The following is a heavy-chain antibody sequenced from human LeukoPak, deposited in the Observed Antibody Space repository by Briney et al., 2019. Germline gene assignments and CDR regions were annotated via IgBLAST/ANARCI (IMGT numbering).Heavy chain of an antibody. CDR3: ARDLGTGWSKNPDY. J-gene: IGHJ4*02. V-gene: IGHV3-30*03. Sequence: GRSLRLSCAASGFTFSSYGMHWVRQAPGKGLEWVAVISYDGSNKYYADSVKGRFTISRDNSKNTLFLQMNSLRTEDTAVYYCARDLGTGWSKNPDYWGQGALVTVSS. D-gene: IGHD6-19*01. CDR1: GFTFSSYG. CDR2: ISYDGSNK.